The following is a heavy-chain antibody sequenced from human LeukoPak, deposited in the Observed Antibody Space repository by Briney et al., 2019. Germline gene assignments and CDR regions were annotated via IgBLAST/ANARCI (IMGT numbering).Heavy chain of an antibody. D-gene: IGHD1-26*01. Sequence: GGSLRLSCAASGFTVSSHYMTWVRQAPGKGLEWVSVIYSGGATYYADSVLSRFTISRDNSKNTLYLQMNSLRAEDTAVYYCARFYGQYSGTYAHDYWGQGTLVTVSS. CDR2: IYSGGAT. CDR3: ARFYGQYSGTYAHDY. V-gene: IGHV3-53*01. J-gene: IGHJ4*02. CDR1: GFTVSSHY.